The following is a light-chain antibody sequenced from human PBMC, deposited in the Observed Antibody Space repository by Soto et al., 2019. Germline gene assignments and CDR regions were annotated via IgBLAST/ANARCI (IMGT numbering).Light chain of an antibody. CDR1: SSDVGGYNY. CDR2: EVS. Sequence: QSVLTQPASVSGSPGQSITISCTGTSSDVGGYNYVSWYQQHPGKVPKLMIFEVSNRPSGVSHRFSGSKSGNTASLTISGLQAEDEADYYCTSYTSSSTLVFGGGTKLTVL. J-gene: IGLJ2*01. CDR3: TSYTSSSTLV. V-gene: IGLV2-14*01.